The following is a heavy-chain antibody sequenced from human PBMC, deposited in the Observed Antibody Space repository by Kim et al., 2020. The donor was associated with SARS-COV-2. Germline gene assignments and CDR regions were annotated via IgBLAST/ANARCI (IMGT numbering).Heavy chain of an antibody. Sequence: SETLSLTCTVSGGSISSYYWSWIRQPPGKGLEWIGYIYYSGSTNYNPSLKSRVTISVDTSKNQFSLKLSSVTAADTAVFYCAREGGGGSPAAFDIWGQGTMVTVSS. CDR1: GGSISSYY. CDR2: IYYSGST. V-gene: IGHV4-59*01. J-gene: IGHJ3*02. D-gene: IGHD3-16*01. CDR3: AREGGGGSPAAFDI.